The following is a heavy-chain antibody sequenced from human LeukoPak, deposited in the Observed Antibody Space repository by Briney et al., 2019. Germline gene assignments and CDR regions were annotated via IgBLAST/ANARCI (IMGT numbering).Heavy chain of an antibody. V-gene: IGHV3-23*01. Sequence: GGSLRLSCAASGFTFSSYAMSWVRQAPGKGLEWVSAISGSGGSTYYADSVKGRFTISRDNSKNTLYLQMNSLRAEDTAVYYCAKDRLGYCTNGVCYGYYFDYWGQGTLVTVSS. D-gene: IGHD2-8*01. CDR3: AKDRLGYCTNGVCYGYYFDY. CDR2: ISGSGGST. J-gene: IGHJ4*02. CDR1: GFTFSSYA.